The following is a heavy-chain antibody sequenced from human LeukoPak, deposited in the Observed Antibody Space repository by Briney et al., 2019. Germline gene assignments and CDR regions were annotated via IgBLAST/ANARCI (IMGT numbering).Heavy chain of an antibody. CDR1: GFTFSSYG. D-gene: IGHD3-3*01. CDR2: ISYDGSNK. J-gene: IGHJ6*02. CDR3: AKDRWYYDFWSGYYGHYYGMDV. Sequence: GGSLRLSCAASGFTFSSYGMHWVRQAPGKGLEWVAVISYDGSNKYYADSVKGRFTISRDNSKNTLYLQMNSLRAEDTAVYYCAKDRWYYDFWSGYYGHYYGMDVWGQGTTVTVSS. V-gene: IGHV3-30*18.